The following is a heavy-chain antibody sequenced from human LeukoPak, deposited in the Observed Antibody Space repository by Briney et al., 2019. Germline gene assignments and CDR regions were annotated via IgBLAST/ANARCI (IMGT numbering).Heavy chain of an antibody. V-gene: IGHV4-31*03. CDR3: ARGELVFDY. J-gene: IGHJ4*02. D-gene: IGHD1-1*01. Sequence: SQTLFLTCTVSGVSISSGDNYWSWIRQHPGEGLEWIGYIHYSGSTFYNPSLKSRATISVDTSKSQFSLNLSSVAAADTAVYYCARGELVFDYWGQGTLVTVSS. CDR1: GVSISSGDNY. CDR2: IHYSGST.